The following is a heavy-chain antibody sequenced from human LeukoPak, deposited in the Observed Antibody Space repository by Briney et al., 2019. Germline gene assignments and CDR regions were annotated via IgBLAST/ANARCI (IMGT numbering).Heavy chain of an antibody. CDR2: ISHSGNT. J-gene: IGHJ4*02. CDR1: GGSISSAPYY. V-gene: IGHV4-31*03. CDR3: AREGYYYDSSGPIDY. D-gene: IGHD3-22*01. Sequence: SQTLSLTCTVSGGSISSAPYYWSWLRQRPGTGLEWMGYISHSGNTYYNPSLKSRLNISADTSRNQFSLKLRSVTAADTALYFCAREGYYYDSSGPIDYWGQGTRVTVSS.